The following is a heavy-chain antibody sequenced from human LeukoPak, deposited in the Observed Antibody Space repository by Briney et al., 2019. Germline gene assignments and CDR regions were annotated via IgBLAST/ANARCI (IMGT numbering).Heavy chain of an antibody. D-gene: IGHD1-26*01. J-gene: IGHJ5*02. CDR3: ARQGGSGYSYIQNWLDP. CDR2: IFKSGNT. Sequence: SETLSLTCTVSGDSISSYYWSWFRQPPGKGLEWIGHIFKSGNTNTNPSLRSRVTISLDTSRNQFSLYLSSVTASDTAVYYCARQGGSGYSYIQNWLDPWGRGTLVTVSS. CDR1: GDSISSYY. V-gene: IGHV4-59*08.